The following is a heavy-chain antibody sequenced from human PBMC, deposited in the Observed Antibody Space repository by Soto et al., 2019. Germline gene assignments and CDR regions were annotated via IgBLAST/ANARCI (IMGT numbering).Heavy chain of an antibody. CDR3: AKEQSWVTRYYYGMDV. CDR1: GFTFSSYA. V-gene: IGHV3-23*01. Sequence: EVQLLESGGGLVQPGGSMRLSCAASGFTFSSYAMSWVRQAPGKGLEWVSAISGSGGSTYYADSVKGRFTISRDNSKNTLYLQMNSLRAEDTAVYYCAKEQSWVTRYYYGMDVWGQGTTVTVSS. D-gene: IGHD2-21*02. J-gene: IGHJ6*02. CDR2: ISGSGGST.